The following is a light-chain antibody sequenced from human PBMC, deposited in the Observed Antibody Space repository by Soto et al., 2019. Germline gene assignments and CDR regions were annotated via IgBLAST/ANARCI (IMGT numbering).Light chain of an antibody. CDR1: QSISSY. V-gene: IGKV1-39*01. J-gene: IGKJ2*01. CDR3: QQSYSSPYT. Sequence: DIQMTQSPSSLSASVGDRVTITCRASQSISSYLNWYQQKPGKAPKLLIYAASSLQSCVPSSFSGSGSGTDFTLTISRLQSEDFATYYCQQSYSSPYTFREGTKLDIK. CDR2: AAS.